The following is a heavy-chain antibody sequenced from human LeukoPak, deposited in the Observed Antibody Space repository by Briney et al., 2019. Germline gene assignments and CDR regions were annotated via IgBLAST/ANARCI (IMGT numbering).Heavy chain of an antibody. CDR3: ARECPQSPVRVVVTGCTIDV. CDR2: IIWSGSRT. Sequence: GGSLRLSCAASGFTFDAYGMSWVRQAPGKGLEWVSSIIWSGSRTNYADSVRGRFTISRDNGENFLYLEMNNLRAEDTALYYCARECPQSPVRVVVTGCTIDVWGQGTTVTVSS. CDR1: GFTFDAYG. V-gene: IGHV3-20*04. J-gene: IGHJ6*02. D-gene: IGHD2-21*02.